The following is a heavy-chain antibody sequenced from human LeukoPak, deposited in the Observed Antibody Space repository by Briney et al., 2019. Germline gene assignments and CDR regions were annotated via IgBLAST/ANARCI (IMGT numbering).Heavy chain of an antibody. J-gene: IGHJ6*03. V-gene: IGHV4-4*09. Sequence: SETLSLTCTVSGGSISSYYWSWIRQPPGKGLEWIGYIYTSGSTNYNPSLKCRVTISVDTSKNQFSLKLSSVTAADTAVYYCARSGNTIFGVVINLYYMDVWGKGTTVTVSS. CDR3: ARSGNTIFGVVINLYYMDV. CDR2: IYTSGST. CDR1: GGSISSYY. D-gene: IGHD3-3*01.